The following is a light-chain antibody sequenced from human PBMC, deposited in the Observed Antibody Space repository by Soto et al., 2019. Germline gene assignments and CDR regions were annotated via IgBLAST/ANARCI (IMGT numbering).Light chain of an antibody. CDR1: SSDVGGYDS. Sequence: QSALTQPASVSGSPGQSITISCTGTSSDVGGYDSVSWYRQDPGKAPKLIISDVTNRPSGVSDRFSGSKSGNTASLTSAGLQAEDEADYYCSSFTSSITYVFGTGTQLTVL. CDR2: DVT. V-gene: IGLV2-14*01. CDR3: SSFTSSITYV. J-gene: IGLJ1*01.